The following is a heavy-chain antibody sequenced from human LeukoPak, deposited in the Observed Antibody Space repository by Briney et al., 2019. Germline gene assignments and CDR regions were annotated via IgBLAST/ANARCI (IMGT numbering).Heavy chain of an antibody. Sequence: SETLSLTCTVSGVPMSAYQWSWVRQSPEKGLEWIGCINTKGETSYNPSLKSRVTISIETSERQFSLKLTAMTAADTGIYYCARGGLVGANLDFWGHGILVRVSP. D-gene: IGHD1-26*01. V-gene: IGHV4-4*09. CDR3: ARGGLVGANLDF. CDR1: GVPMSAYQ. J-gene: IGHJ4*01. CDR2: INTKGET.